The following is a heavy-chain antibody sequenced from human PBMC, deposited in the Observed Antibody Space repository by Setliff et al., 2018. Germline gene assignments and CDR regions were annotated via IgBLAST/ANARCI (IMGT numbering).Heavy chain of an antibody. D-gene: IGHD3-3*01. CDR1: GGSISSGSYY. J-gene: IGHJ6*03. CDR2: IYTSGST. CDR3: ARDRPDYDFWSGYWSAVGAYYYYMDV. V-gene: IGHV4-61*02. Sequence: PSETLSLTCTVSGGSISSGSYYWSWIRQPAGKGLEWIGRIYTSGSTNYNPSLKSRVTISVDTSKNQFSLKLSSVTAADTAVYYCARDRPDYDFWSGYWSAVGAYYYYMDVWGKGTTVTVSS.